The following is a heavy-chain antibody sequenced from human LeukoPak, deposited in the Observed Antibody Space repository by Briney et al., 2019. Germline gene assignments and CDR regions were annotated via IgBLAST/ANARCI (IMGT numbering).Heavy chain of an antibody. CDR2: IYYSGST. Sequence: GSLRLSCAASGFTFSSYEMNWVRQPPGKGLEWIGTIYYSGSTYYNPSLTSRVTISVDTSKNQFSLKLSSVTAADTAVYYCARHKDYYYSYMDVWGKGTTVTVSS. CDR1: GFTFSSYE. CDR3: ARHKDYYYSYMDV. J-gene: IGHJ6*03. V-gene: IGHV4-39*01.